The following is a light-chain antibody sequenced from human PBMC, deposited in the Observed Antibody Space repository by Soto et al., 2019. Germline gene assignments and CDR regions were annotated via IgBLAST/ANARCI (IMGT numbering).Light chain of an antibody. V-gene: IGLV1-44*01. Sequence: QSVLTQPPSASGTPGQRVTISCSGDSSSIERNTVSWYQQLPGMAPKLLIYGNSNRPSGVPDRFSASKSGTSASLAITGLRAEDEANYYCQSYDSSLTWVFGGGTKLTVL. CDR3: QSYDSSLTWV. CDR1: SSSIERNT. J-gene: IGLJ3*02. CDR2: GNS.